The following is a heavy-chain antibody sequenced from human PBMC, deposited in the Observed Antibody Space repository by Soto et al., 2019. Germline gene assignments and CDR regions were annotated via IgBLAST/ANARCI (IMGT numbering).Heavy chain of an antibody. J-gene: IGHJ5*02. CDR1: GYTFTSYG. CDR2: ISVYNGNT. Sequence: AAVKVSCKASGYTFTSYGISWVRQAPGQGLEWMGWISVYNGNTDYAQKFQGRVTMTTDTSTSTAYMELRSLRSDDTAVYYRATSYDSGFDPWGQGTLVTVSS. V-gene: IGHV1-18*04. CDR3: ATSYDSGFDP. D-gene: IGHD5-12*01.